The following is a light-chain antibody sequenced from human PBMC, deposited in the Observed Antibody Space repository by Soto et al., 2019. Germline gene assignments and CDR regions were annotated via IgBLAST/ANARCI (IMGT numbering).Light chain of an antibody. CDR3: CSYTTSNTRQIV. CDR1: SSDVGGYNY. Sequence: QSALTQPASVSGSPGQSITISCTGTSSDVGGYNYVSWYQHHPGKAPKLMIYDVSNRPSGVSNRFSGSKSGNTASLTISGXXXEXEADYYCCSYTTSNTRQIVFGTGTKVTVL. V-gene: IGLV2-14*03. J-gene: IGLJ1*01. CDR2: DVS.